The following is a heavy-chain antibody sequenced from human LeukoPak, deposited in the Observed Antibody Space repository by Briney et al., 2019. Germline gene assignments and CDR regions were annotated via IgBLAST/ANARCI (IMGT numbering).Heavy chain of an antibody. CDR1: GFTFSTYS. D-gene: IGHD3-3*01. V-gene: IGHV3-48*01. J-gene: IGHJ4*02. Sequence: GGSLRLSCAASGFTFSTYSMIWVRQAPGKGLQWVSYISSSSSTIYYADSVKGRFTISRDNSKNTLYLQMNSLRAEDTAVYYCARSPHDFWSGYSYYFDYWGQGTLVTVSS. CDR3: ARSPHDFWSGYSYYFDY. CDR2: ISSSSSTI.